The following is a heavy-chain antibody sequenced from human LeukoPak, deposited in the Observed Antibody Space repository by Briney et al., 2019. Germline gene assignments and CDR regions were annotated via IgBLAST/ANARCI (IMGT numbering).Heavy chain of an antibody. CDR1: GFTVSSNY. Sequence: PGGSLRLSCAASGFTVSSNYMSWVRQAPGKGLEWVSVIYSGSSTYYADSVKGRFNISRDISTKTVYLQMNSLRAEDTAVYYCARSWVLRYFGTSWGQGTLVTVSS. CDR2: IYSGSST. V-gene: IGHV3-66*01. CDR3: ARSWVLRYFGTS. D-gene: IGHD3-9*01. J-gene: IGHJ5*02.